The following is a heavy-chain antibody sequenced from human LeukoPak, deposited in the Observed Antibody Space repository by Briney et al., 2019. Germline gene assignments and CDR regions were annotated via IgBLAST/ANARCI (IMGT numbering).Heavy chain of an antibody. Sequence: SGGSLRLSCAASGFTFSYYGMHWVRQAPGKGLEWVANIKQDGSEKYYVDSVKGRFTISRDNAKNSLYLQMNSLRAEDTAVYYCAREEIEVLWFGELVHRFDPWGQGTLVTVSS. V-gene: IGHV3-7*03. CDR3: AREEIEVLWFGELVHRFDP. D-gene: IGHD3-10*01. J-gene: IGHJ5*02. CDR1: GFTFSYYG. CDR2: IKQDGSEK.